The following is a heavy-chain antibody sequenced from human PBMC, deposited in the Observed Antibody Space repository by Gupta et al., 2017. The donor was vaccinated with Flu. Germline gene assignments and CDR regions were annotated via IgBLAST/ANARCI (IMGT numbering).Heavy chain of an antibody. CDR1: GGSLRSGGYY. J-gene: IGHJ6*03. CDR2: IYYSGST. CDR3: ARVERETVVVPAAIRGASSPLYYYYYMDV. Sequence: QVQLQESGPGLVKPSQTLSLTCTVSGGSLRSGGYYWSWIRQHPGKGLEWIGYIYYSGSTYYNPSLKSRVTISVDTSKNQFSLKLSSVTAADTAVYYCARVERETVVVPAAIRGASSPLYYYYYMDVWGKGTTVTVSS. V-gene: IGHV4-31*03. D-gene: IGHD2-2*02.